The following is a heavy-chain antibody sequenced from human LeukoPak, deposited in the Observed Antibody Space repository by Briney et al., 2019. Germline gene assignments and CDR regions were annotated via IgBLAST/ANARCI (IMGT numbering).Heavy chain of an antibody. CDR3: ARVRQHLAGINFDY. D-gene: IGHD6-13*01. Sequence: ASVKLSCKASGYTFTSYDINWVRQATGQGLEWMGWMNPNSGNTGYAQKFQGRVTITRNTSISTAYMELSSLRSEDTAVYYCARVRQHLAGINFDYWGQGTLVTASS. CDR1: GYTFTSYD. V-gene: IGHV1-8*03. CDR2: MNPNSGNT. J-gene: IGHJ4*02.